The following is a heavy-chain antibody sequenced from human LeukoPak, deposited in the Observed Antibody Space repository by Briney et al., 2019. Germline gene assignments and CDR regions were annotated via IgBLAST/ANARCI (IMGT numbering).Heavy chain of an antibody. CDR3: ARVDTAMVRQGAFDI. V-gene: IGHV4-59*01. CDR2: IYYSGST. D-gene: IGHD5-18*01. Sequence: SETLSLTCTVSGDSISSYYWSWIRQPAGKGLEWIGYIYYSGSTTYNPSLKSRVSISVDTSKNQFSLNLSSVTAADTAVYYCARVDTAMVRQGAFDIWGQGTMVTVSS. CDR1: GDSISSYY. J-gene: IGHJ3*02.